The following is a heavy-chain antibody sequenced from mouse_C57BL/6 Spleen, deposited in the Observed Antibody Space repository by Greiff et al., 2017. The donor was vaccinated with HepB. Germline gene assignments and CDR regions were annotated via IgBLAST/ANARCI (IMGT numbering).Heavy chain of an antibody. D-gene: IGHD2-4*01. Sequence: EVQLQHSGPELVKPGASVKMSCKASGYTFTDYNMHWVKQSHGKSLEWIGYINPNNGGTSYNQKFKGKATLTVNKSSSTAYMELRSLTSEDSAVYYCARSRGFYDYDVFDYWGQGTTLTVSS. CDR1: GYTFTDYN. CDR2: INPNNGGT. J-gene: IGHJ2*01. V-gene: IGHV1-22*01. CDR3: ARSRGFYDYDVFDY.